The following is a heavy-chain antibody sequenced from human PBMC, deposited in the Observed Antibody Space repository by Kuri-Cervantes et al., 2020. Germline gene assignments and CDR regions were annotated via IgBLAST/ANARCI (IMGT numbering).Heavy chain of an antibody. CDR2: ISYDGSNK. CDR3: ARVLSYRDY. Sequence: GESLKISCAASGFTFSSYAMHWVRQAPGKGLEWVAVISYDGSNKYYADSVKGRFTISRDNSKNTLYLQMNSLRAEDTAVYYCARVLSYRDYWGQGTLVTVSS. J-gene: IGHJ4*02. V-gene: IGHV3-30-3*01. CDR1: GFTFSSYA. D-gene: IGHD1-26*01.